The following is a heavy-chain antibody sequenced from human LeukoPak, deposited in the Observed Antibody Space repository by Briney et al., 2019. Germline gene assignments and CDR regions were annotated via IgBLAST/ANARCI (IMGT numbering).Heavy chain of an antibody. D-gene: IGHD3-10*01. V-gene: IGHV2-70*17. Sequence: SGPTLVNPTQTLTLTCTFSGFSRSTSGMCVSWIRQPPGKALEWLARIDWDDDQFFSTSLRTRLTISKDTSKNQVVLTLTNMDPVDTATYYSARMIRGTSGSRRKDRENFYAMDVWGQGTTVIVSS. CDR3: ARMIRGTSGSRRKDRENFYAMDV. CDR1: GFSRSTSGMC. J-gene: IGHJ6*02. CDR2: IDWDDDQ.